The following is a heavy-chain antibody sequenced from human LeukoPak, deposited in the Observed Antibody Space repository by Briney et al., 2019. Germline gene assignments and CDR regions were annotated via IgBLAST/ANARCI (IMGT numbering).Heavy chain of an antibody. J-gene: IGHJ4*02. CDR1: GFTFSSYE. CDR3: ARFYGDYVGY. CDR2: ISSSGSTI. Sequence: GGSLRLSCAASGFTFSSYEMNWVRQAPWKGLEWVSYISSSGSTIYYADSLKGRFTLSRDNAKNSLYLQMNSLRAEDTAVYYCARFYGDYVGYWGQGTLVTVSS. V-gene: IGHV3-48*03. D-gene: IGHD4-17*01.